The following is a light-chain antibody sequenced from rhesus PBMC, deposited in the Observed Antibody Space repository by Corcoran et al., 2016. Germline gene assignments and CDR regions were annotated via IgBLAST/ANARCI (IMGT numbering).Light chain of an antibody. CDR2: AAS. CDR3: QQYDDLPRT. V-gene: IGKV1-19*01. J-gene: IGKJ1*01. CDR1: QGIRRW. Sequence: DIQMTQSPSSLSASVGDKVTLPCHASQGIRRWLAWYQQKPGKAPKPHLYAASRLQSGGPSRFSRSWSGTDFTLTISSLQPEEFATYFCQQYDDLPRTFGPGTKVEIK.